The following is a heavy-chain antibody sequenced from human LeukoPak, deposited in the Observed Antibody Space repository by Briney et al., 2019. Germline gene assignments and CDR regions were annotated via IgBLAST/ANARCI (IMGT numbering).Heavy chain of an antibody. CDR2: IYYSGST. J-gene: IGHJ4*02. CDR1: GVSISSYY. V-gene: IGHV4-59*01. D-gene: IGHD2-21*01. Sequence: SETLSLTCSVSGVSISSYYWNWIRQPPGKGLEWIGYIYYSGSTNYNPSLKSRVTISVDTSKNQFSLKLSSVTAADTAVYYCASTLVAALDYWGQGTLVTVSS. CDR3: ASTLVAALDY.